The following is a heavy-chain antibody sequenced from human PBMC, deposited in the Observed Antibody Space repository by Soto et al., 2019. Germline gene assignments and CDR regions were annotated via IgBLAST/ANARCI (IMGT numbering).Heavy chain of an antibody. V-gene: IGHV1-8*01. D-gene: IGHD2-21*02. J-gene: IGHJ6*02. CDR1: GYTFTSYD. CDR3: ARGGVVATQPRTYSMDV. CDR2: MNPNSGNT. Sequence: QVQLVQSGAEVKKPGASVKVSCKASGYTFTSYDINWVRQATGQVLEWMGWMNPNSGNTGYAQKFQGRVTVTRNTSISTAYMELSSLRSEATDVYSCARGGVVATQPRTYSMDVWGQGTTVTGSS.